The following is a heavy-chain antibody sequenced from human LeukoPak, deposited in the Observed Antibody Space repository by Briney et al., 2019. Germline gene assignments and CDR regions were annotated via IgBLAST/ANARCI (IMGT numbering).Heavy chain of an antibody. CDR2: ISGSGGST. CDR1: GFTFSSYA. CDR3: AKAPLAFVLGNQHFDY. J-gene: IGHJ4*02. Sequence: GGSLRLSCAASGFTFSSYAMSWVRQAPGKGLEWVSAISGSGGSTYYADSVKGRFTISRDNSKNTLYLQMNSLRAEDTAVYYCAKAPLAFVLGNQHFDYWGQGTLVTVSS. D-gene: IGHD2-2*01. V-gene: IGHV3-23*01.